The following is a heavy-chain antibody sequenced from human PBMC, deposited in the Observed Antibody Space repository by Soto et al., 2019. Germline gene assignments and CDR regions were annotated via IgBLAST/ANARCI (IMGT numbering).Heavy chain of an antibody. V-gene: IGHV1-18*01. CDR3: ARIFTVFRTMDV. J-gene: IGHJ6*02. Sequence: ASVKVSCKASGYTFTSYVISWVLQAPGQGLEWMGWISAYNGNTNYAEKLQGRVTMTTDTSTSTAYMELRSLRSDDTAVYYCARIFTVFRTMDVWGQGTTVTVSS. D-gene: IGHD3-3*01. CDR2: ISAYNGNT. CDR1: GYTFTSYV.